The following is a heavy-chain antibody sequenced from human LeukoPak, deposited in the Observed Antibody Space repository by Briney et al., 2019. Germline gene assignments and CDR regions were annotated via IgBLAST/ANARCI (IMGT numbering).Heavy chain of an antibody. Sequence: TSETLSLICTVSGGSISGYYWSWIRQPPGKGLEWIGYIYYGGSTNYNPSLKSRVTISVDTSKNQFSPQLSSVTTADTAMYFCARDSGYTSGWYLGYWGQGTLVTVSS. CDR3: ARDSGYTSGWYLGY. D-gene: IGHD6-19*01. CDR1: GGSISGYY. V-gene: IGHV4-59*01. CDR2: IYYGGST. J-gene: IGHJ4*02.